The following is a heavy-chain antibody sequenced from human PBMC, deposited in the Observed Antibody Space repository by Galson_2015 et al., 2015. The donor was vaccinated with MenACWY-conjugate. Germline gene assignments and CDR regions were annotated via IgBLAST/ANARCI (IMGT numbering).Heavy chain of an antibody. J-gene: IGHJ4*02. CDR3: ARDGYYDSRTHLAYYFDY. D-gene: IGHD3-22*01. CDR1: GFTFSSYW. V-gene: IGHV3-7*03. Sequence: SLRLSCAASGFTFSSYWMSWVRQAPGKGLEWVANIKQDGSEKYYVDSVKGRFTISRDNAKNSLYLQMNSLRAEDTAVYYCARDGYYDSRTHLAYYFDYWGQGTLVTVSS. CDR2: IKQDGSEK.